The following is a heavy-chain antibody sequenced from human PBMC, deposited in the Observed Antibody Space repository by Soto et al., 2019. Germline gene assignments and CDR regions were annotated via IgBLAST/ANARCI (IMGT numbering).Heavy chain of an antibody. CDR2: ISYDGSNK. CDR1: GFTFSSYA. Sequence: GGSLRLSCAASGFTFSSYAMHWVRQAPGKGLEWVAVISYDGSNKYYADSVKGRFTISRDNSKNTLYLQMNSLRAEDTAVYYCARVVLEWLFSYYYGMDVWGRRTTVTVSS. D-gene: IGHD3-3*01. CDR3: ARVVLEWLFSYYYGMDV. J-gene: IGHJ6*01. V-gene: IGHV3-30-3*01.